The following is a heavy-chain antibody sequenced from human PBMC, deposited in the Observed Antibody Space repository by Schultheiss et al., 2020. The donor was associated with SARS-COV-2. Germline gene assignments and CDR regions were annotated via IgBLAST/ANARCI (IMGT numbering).Heavy chain of an antibody. CDR2: IYSGGST. Sequence: GGSLRLSCAASGFTVSSNYMSWVRQAPGKGLEWVSVIYSGGSTYYADSVKGRFTISRDNSKNTLYMQMNSLRAEDTALYYCARDRGGGVRGVIIDYWGQGTLVTVSS. D-gene: IGHD3-10*01. V-gene: IGHV3-53*05. J-gene: IGHJ4*02. CDR1: GFTVSSNY. CDR3: ARDRGGGVRGVIIDY.